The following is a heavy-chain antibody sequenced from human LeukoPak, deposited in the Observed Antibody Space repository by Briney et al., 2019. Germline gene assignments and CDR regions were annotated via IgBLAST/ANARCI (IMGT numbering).Heavy chain of an antibody. D-gene: IGHD4-11*01. V-gene: IGHV3-48*03. CDR3: ARGTTTYYYYMDV. CDR2: ISSSGSTI. Sequence: GGSLRLSCAASGFTFSSYEMNWVRQAPGKGLEWVSYISSSGSTIYYADSVKGRFTISRDNAKNSLYLQMNSLRAEDTAVYYCARGTTTYYYYMDVWGKGTTVTVSS. J-gene: IGHJ6*03. CDR1: GFTFSSYE.